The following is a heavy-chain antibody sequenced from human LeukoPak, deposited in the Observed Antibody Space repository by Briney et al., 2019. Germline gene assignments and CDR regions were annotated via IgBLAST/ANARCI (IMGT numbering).Heavy chain of an antibody. D-gene: IGHD6-13*01. V-gene: IGHV3-74*01. J-gene: IGHJ3*02. CDR3: AKDRSSTWYGAFDI. CDR1: GFIFSSYW. Sequence: PGGSLRLSCAASGFIFSSYWMHWVRQGPGKGLVWVSRINRDGSSTGYADSVKGRFTISRDNAKNTLYLQMNSLRAEDTAVYCCAKDRSSTWYGAFDIWGQGTMVIVSS. CDR2: INRDGSST.